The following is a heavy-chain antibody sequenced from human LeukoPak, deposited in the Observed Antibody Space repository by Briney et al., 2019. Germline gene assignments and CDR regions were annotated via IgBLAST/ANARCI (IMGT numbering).Heavy chain of an antibody. Sequence: VASVKVSCKASGYTFTSYDINWLRQATGQGLEWMGWMNPNSGNTGYAQKFQGRVTMTRNTSISTAYMELSILRSEATAVYYCXIPSGXXXKGWGQXTLVTVSS. CDR1: GYTFTSYD. V-gene: IGHV1-8*01. D-gene: IGHD3-10*01. J-gene: IGHJ4*02. CDR3: XIPSGXXXKG. CDR2: MNPNSGNT.